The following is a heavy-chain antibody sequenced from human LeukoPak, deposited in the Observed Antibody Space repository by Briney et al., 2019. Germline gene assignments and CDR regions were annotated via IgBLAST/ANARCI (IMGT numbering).Heavy chain of an antibody. CDR3: ATDQDSSAWYIDY. J-gene: IGHJ4*02. V-gene: IGHV3-23*01. D-gene: IGHD6-19*01. CDR1: GFTFSSNA. Sequence: GGSLRLSCAASGFTFSSNAMAWVRQAPGKGLEWVSAIRGSDGATYYADSVKGRFTISRDNSKSTLYLQMNSLRAEDTAVYYCATDQDSSAWYIDYWGQGTLVTVSS. CDR2: IRGSDGAT.